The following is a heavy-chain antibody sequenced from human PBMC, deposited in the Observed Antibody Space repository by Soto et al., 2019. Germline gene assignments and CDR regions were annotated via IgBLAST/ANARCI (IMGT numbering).Heavy chain of an antibody. D-gene: IGHD3-3*02. J-gene: IGHJ6*02. Sequence: PGGSLRLSCAASGFTFSSYGMHWVRQAPGKELEWVAVISYDGSNKYYADSVKGRFTISRDNSKNTLYLQMNSLRAEDTAVYYCAKDIQAIFGVVTKGYYYYGMDVWGQGTTVTVSS. CDR1: GFTFSSYG. CDR2: ISYDGSNK. CDR3: AKDIQAIFGVVTKGYYYYGMDV. V-gene: IGHV3-30*18.